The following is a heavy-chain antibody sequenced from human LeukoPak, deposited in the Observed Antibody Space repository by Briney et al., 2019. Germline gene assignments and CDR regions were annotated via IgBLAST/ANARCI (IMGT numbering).Heavy chain of an antibody. CDR2: IIPMFPTP. CDR1: GGSFNRNA. D-gene: IGHD3-10*01. Sequence: GSSVKVSCKASGGSFNRNAVSWVRQAPGQGLEWMGGIIPMFPTPNYAQKFQDRVTITADESTTTVYMELSSLRSEDTAGYYCARVSYYYGSGSYNNWFDPWGQGTLVTVSS. J-gene: IGHJ5*02. CDR3: ARVSYYYGSGSYNNWFDP. V-gene: IGHV1-69*01.